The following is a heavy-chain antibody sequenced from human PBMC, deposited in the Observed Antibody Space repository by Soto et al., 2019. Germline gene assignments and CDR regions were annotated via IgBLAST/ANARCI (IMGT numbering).Heavy chain of an antibody. Sequence: VSRPTLVNPTQTLTLTCTSSGFSLSSTRVAVGWIRQPPGKALEWLALIYWDDDKRYSPFLKSRLTITKDTSKNQVVLTMTNMDPVDTATYYCAHSVVAGLGYYFDYWGQGTLVTVSS. J-gene: IGHJ4*02. CDR2: IYWDDDK. CDR1: GFSLSSTRVA. CDR3: AHSVVAGLGYYFDY. D-gene: IGHD6-19*01. V-gene: IGHV2-5*02.